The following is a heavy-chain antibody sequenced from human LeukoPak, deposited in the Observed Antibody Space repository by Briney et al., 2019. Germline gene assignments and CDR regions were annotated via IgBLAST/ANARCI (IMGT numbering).Heavy chain of an antibody. J-gene: IGHJ1*01. CDR2: ISSSSSTI. CDR1: GFTFSSYS. V-gene: IGHV3-48*04. Sequence: GGSLRLSCAASGFTFSSYSMNWVRQAPGKGLEWVSYISSSSSTIYYADSVKGRFTISRDNAKNSLYLQMNSLRAEDTAVYYCARDAIRHREYFQHWGQGTLVTVSS. CDR3: ARDAIRHREYFQH.